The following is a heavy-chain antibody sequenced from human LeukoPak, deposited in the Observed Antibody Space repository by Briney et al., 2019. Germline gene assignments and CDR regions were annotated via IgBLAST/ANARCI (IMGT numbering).Heavy chain of an antibody. CDR1: GGSIPSYY. CDR3: ARGSIAIFGVVAFGFDP. Sequence: SETLSLTCTVSGGSIPSYYWSWLRQPPGKGLEWIGYIYYTGSTNYNPSLKSRVTISVDTSKNQFSLKLNSMTAEDTAMYYCARGSIAIFGVVAFGFDPWGQGTLVTVSS. V-gene: IGHV4-59*01. D-gene: IGHD3-3*01. CDR2: IYYTGST. J-gene: IGHJ5*02.